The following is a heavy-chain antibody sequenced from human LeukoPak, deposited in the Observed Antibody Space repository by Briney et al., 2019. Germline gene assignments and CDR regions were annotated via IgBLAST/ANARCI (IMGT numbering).Heavy chain of an antibody. J-gene: IGHJ4*02. CDR3: VSPRGFSYGYFDY. CDR1: GGPISSSSAY. Sequence: SETLSLTCTVSGGPISSSSAYWGWIRQPPGKGLEWIGSIYCSKNTYYNPSLKSRVTISADTSKNQFSLTLGSVSATDTAVYYCVSPRGFSYGYFDYWGQGTLVTVSS. V-gene: IGHV4-39*01. CDR2: IYCSKNT. D-gene: IGHD5-18*01.